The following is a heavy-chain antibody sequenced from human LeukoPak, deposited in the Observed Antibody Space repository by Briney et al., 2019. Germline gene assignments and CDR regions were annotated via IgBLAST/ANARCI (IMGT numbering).Heavy chain of an antibody. Sequence: GGSLRLSCAASGFTFDDYGMSWVRQAPGKGLEWVSGINWNGGSTGYADSVKGRFTISRDNAKTSLYLQMNSLRAEDTALYYCARDPSGYYYYFFDYWGQGTLVTVSS. V-gene: IGHV3-20*04. D-gene: IGHD3-22*01. CDR3: ARDPSGYYYYFFDY. CDR2: INWNGGST. CDR1: GFTFDDYG. J-gene: IGHJ4*02.